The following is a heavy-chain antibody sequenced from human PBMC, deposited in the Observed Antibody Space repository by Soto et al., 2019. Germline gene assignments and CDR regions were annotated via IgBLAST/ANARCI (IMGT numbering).Heavy chain of an antibody. D-gene: IGHD6-13*01. CDR1: GGSIRRGGYY. CDR2: SYYSGST. Sequence: QVQLQESGPGLVKPSQTLSLTCTVSGGSIRRGGYYWSWIRQHPGKVLEWIGYSYYSGSTYYNPSHQRQVTISLDPTKNQFSLRLSSVTAAATAVYYCARAPGITAARRSDYYYGMDVWGKGTTVTVSS. CDR3: ARAPGITAARRSDYYYGMDV. J-gene: IGHJ6*04. V-gene: IGHV4-31*01.